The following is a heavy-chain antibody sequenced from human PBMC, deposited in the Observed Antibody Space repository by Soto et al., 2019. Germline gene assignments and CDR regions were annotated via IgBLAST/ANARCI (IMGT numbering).Heavy chain of an antibody. D-gene: IGHD2-21*02. CDR2: IYHSGGT. CDR1: GGSISSGGDS. J-gene: IGHJ6*02. CDR3: ARDLWGYCGTDCLALDV. Sequence: SETLSLTCAVSGGSISSGGDSWSWIRQPPGKGLEWIGYIYHSGGTYYNPSLKSRVTISVDRSKSQFSLKLSSVTAADTAVYYCARDLWGYCGTDCLALDVWGQGTTVTVSS. V-gene: IGHV4-30-2*01.